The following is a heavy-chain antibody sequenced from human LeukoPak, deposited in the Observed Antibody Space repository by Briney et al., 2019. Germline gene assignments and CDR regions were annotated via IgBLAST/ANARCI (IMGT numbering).Heavy chain of an antibody. CDR3: ARIFMATTQFIDY. D-gene: IGHD1-26*01. J-gene: IGHJ4*02. V-gene: IGHV3-7*01. CDR1: RYTFSSYW. CDR2: INQDGSDK. Sequence: PGGSLRLSCAASRYTFSSYWMGWVRQAPAKGLEWVANINQDGSDKYYVDSVKGRFTISRDNAKSSLYLQMNSLRADDTAVYYCARIFMATTQFIDYWGQGTLVTVSS.